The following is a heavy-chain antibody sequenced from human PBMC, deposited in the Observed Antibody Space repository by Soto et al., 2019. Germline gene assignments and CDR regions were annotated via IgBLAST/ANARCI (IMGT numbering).Heavy chain of an antibody. Sequence: GGSLRLSCAASGFTFSSYAMSWVRQAPGKGLEWVSVISGSADNTYYADSVKGRFTISRDDAKNLVYLQMNSLRDEDTAMYYCARDQGSGWENDYWGQGTMVTVSS. CDR3: ARDQGSGWENDY. J-gene: IGHJ4*02. V-gene: IGHV3-23*01. D-gene: IGHD6-19*01. CDR2: ISGSADNT. CDR1: GFTFSSYA.